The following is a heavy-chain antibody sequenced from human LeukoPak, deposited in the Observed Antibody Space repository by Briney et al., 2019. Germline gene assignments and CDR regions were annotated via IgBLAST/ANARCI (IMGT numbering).Heavy chain of an antibody. CDR1: GYTFTGYY. V-gene: IGHV1-2*02. J-gene: IGHJ3*02. CDR3: ARVVVVITSFGAFDS. D-gene: IGHD3-22*01. CDR2: INPNRGGT. Sequence: ASVKVSCKASGYTFTGYYMHWVRQAPGQGLEWMGWINPNRGGTNYAQKFQGRVTMTRDTSISTAYMELSRLRSDDTAVYYCARVVVVITSFGAFDSWGQGTMVTVSS.